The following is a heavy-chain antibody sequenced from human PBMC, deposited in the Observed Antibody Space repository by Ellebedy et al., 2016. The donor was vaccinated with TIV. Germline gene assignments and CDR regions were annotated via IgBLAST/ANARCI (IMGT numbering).Heavy chain of an antibody. D-gene: IGHD3-16*01. CDR3: APGGTTKVKKGFGY. CDR2: ISKYGRSK. Sequence: GESLKISCVTSGFTFSDYGMHWVRQAPGQGLEWVANISKYGRSKKHGDSVRGRLTISRDNSKSTRYLQMDSLRDDDTAVYYCAPGGTTKVKKGFGYWGQGTLVTVSS. J-gene: IGHJ4*02. V-gene: IGHV3-30*03. CDR1: GFTFSDYG.